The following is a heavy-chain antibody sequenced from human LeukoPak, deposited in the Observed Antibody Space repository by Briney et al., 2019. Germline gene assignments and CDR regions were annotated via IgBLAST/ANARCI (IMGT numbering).Heavy chain of an antibody. CDR2: IYHSGST. CDR3: ARSRERNRFGELGY. D-gene: IGHD3-10*01. Sequence: PSETLSLTRAVSGYSISSGYYWDWIRQPPGKGLEWIGSIYHSGSTYYNPSLKSRVTISVDTSKNQFSLNLSSVTAVDTAVYYCARSRERNRFGELGYWGQGTLVTVSS. J-gene: IGHJ4*02. V-gene: IGHV4-38-2*01. CDR1: GYSISSGYY.